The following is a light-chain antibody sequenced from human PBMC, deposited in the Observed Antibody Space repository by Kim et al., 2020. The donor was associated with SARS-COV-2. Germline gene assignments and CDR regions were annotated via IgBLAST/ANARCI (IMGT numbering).Light chain of an antibody. V-gene: IGKV1-33*01. J-gene: IGKJ2*01. Sequence: DIQMTQSPSSLSASVGDRVTITCQASQDISNYLNWFQQKPGKAPKLLIYDASSLETGAPSRFSGTGSGTHFTFTISSLQPEDLATYYCHQYDKLPYTFGQGTKLEI. CDR1: QDISNY. CDR2: DAS. CDR3: HQYDKLPYT.